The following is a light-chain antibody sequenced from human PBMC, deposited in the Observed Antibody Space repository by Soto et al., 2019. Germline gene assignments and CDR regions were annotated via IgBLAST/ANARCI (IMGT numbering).Light chain of an antibody. Sequence: QSVLTQPASVSGSPGQSITISCTGTSSDVGAYNYVSWYQHHPGKAPKVMIYEVTNRPSGVSNRFSGSKSGNTASLTISGLQAEDEADYSCSSYTSSSTRVFGGGTKLTVL. CDR2: EVT. V-gene: IGLV2-14*01. J-gene: IGLJ2*01. CDR1: SSDVGAYNY. CDR3: SSYTSSSTRV.